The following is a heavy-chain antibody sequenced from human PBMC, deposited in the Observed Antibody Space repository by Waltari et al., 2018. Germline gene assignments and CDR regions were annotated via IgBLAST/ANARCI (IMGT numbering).Heavy chain of an antibody. V-gene: IGHV3-48*04. D-gene: IGHD1-26*01. CDR2: IRSSSSTI. CDR1: GFTFSSYS. Sequence: EVQLVESGGGLVQPGGSLRLSCAASGFTFSSYSMNWVRQAPGKGREWVSYIRSSSSTIYYTDSVKGRFTISRDNAKNSLYLQMNSLRAEDTAVYYCAREGWELLAHFDYWGQGTLVIVSS. CDR3: AREGWELLAHFDY. J-gene: IGHJ4*02.